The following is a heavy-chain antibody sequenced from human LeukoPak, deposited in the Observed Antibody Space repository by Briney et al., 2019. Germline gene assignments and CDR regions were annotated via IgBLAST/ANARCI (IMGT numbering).Heavy chain of an antibody. Sequence: SETLSLTCTVSGGSISSGDYYWSWIRQPPGKGLEWIGYIYYSGSTYYNPSLKSRVTISVDTSKNQFSLKLSSVTAADTAVYYCAARRDGYNSRASLDAFDIWGQGTMVTVSS. CDR3: AARRDGYNSRASLDAFDI. V-gene: IGHV4-31*03. CDR2: IYYSGST. CDR1: GGSISSGDYY. D-gene: IGHD5-24*01. J-gene: IGHJ3*02.